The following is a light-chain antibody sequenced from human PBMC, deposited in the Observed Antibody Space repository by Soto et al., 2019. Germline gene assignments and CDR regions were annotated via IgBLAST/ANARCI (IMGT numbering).Light chain of an antibody. CDR1: QSISSF. Sequence: DIPMTQSPSSLSASVGDRATITCRASQSISSFLNWYQQKPGKAPRLLIYAASSLQSGVPSRISGSGSGTDFNLTISSLQPEDFATYYCQQSYSSPLTFGGGTKVEIK. CDR2: AAS. J-gene: IGKJ4*01. V-gene: IGKV1-39*01. CDR3: QQSYSSPLT.